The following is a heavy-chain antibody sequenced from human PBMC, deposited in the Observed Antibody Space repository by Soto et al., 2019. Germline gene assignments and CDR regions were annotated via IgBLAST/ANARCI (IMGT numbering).Heavy chain of an antibody. CDR3: ARDEGGDYAINYYYYGMDV. CDR1: GLTFSRYG. J-gene: IGHJ6*02. D-gene: IGHD4-17*01. Sequence: GGSLRLSCAASGLTFSRYGMHWVREAPGKGLKWVALISYDGSKKDYEDSVKGRFTISRDNFQNTLSLQMNSLRTEDTAVYYCARDEGGDYAINYYYYGMDVWGQGTTVTVSS. V-gene: IGHV3-30-3*01. CDR2: ISYDGSKK.